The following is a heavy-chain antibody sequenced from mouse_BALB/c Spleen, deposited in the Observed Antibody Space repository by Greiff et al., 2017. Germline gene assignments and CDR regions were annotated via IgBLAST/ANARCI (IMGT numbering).Heavy chain of an antibody. CDR1: GYTFTSYT. J-gene: IGHJ3*01. CDR2: INPSSGYT. CDR3: AELGRRAY. D-gene: IGHD4-1*01. V-gene: IGHV1-4*02. Sequence: VQLQQSAAELARPGASVKMSCKASGYTFTSYTMHWVKQRPGQGLEWIGYINPSSGYTEYNQKFKDKTTLTADKSSSTAYMQLSSLTSEDSAVYYCAELGRRAYWGQGTLVTVSA.